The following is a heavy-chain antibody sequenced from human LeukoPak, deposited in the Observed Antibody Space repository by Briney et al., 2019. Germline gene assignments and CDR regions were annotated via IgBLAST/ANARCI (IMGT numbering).Heavy chain of an antibody. J-gene: IGHJ4*02. CDR3: ARSESGGSCYSY. CDR2: IYPGDSDT. CDR1: GYSFTTYW. D-gene: IGHD2-15*01. Sequence: GESLKISCKGFGYSFTTYWIAWVRQMPGEGLEWVGIIYPGDSDTRYSPSFQGQVTISADKSISTAYLQWSSLKASDTAMYYCARSESGGSCYSYWGQGTLVTVSS. V-gene: IGHV5-51*01.